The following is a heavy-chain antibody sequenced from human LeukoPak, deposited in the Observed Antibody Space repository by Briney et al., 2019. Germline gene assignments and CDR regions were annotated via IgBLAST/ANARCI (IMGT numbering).Heavy chain of an antibody. CDR3: ARPSVEGYYGSGSYYLDY. D-gene: IGHD3-10*01. V-gene: IGHV1-46*01. CDR2: INPSGGST. CDR1: GYTFTSYY. Sequence: ASVKVSCKASGYTFTSYYMHWVRQAPGQGLEWMGIINPSGGSTSYAQKFQGRVTMTRDMSTSTVYMELSRLRSDDTAVYYCARPSVEGYYGSGSYYLDYWGQGTLVTVSS. J-gene: IGHJ4*02.